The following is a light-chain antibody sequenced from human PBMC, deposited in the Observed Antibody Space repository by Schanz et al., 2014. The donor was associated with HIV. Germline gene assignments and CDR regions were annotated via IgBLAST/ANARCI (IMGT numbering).Light chain of an antibody. Sequence: QFVLTQPPSVSGAPGQRVTISCTGGTSNVGAGYDVHWYQQLPGTAPKLLMFGNTNRPSGVPDRFSGSKSGTSASLTISGLQSEDEADYYCAAWDVLLNGPVFGGGTQLTVL. CDR3: AAWDVLLNGPV. CDR2: GNT. J-gene: IGLJ7*01. CDR1: TSNVGAGYD. V-gene: IGLV1-40*01.